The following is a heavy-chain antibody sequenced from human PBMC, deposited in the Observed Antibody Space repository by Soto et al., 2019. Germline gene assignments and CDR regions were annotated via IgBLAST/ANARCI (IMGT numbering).Heavy chain of an antibody. CDR3: ARRFYGMDV. CDR2: IYSDGST. V-gene: IGHV3-53*02. J-gene: IGHJ6*02. CDR1: GFTVGRNY. Sequence: QLVATGGGLLQPGGSLRVSCAASGFTVGRNYMSWVRQAPGKGLEWVSVIYSDGSTYYADSVKGPFTISRDNSKNTLYLQMNSLRAEDTAVYYCARRFYGMDVWGQGTTVTVSS.